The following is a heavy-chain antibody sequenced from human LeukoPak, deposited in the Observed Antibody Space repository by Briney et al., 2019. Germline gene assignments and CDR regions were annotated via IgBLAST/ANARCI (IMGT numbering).Heavy chain of an antibody. V-gene: IGHV3-23*01. CDR3: AKDPLISPYYYDSGGTDFDY. J-gene: IGHJ4*02. Sequence: PGGSLRLSCAASGFTFSSYAMSWVRQAPGKGLEWVSAISGSGGSTYYADSVKGRFTISRDNSKNTLYLQMNSLRAEDTAVYYCAKDPLISPYYYDSGGTDFDYWGQGTLVTVSS. CDR1: GFTFSSYA. CDR2: ISGSGGST. D-gene: IGHD3-22*01.